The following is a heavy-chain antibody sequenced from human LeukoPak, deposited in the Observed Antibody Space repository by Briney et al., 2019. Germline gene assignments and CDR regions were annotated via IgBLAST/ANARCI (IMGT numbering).Heavy chain of an antibody. Sequence: GGSLRLSCAASGFTFSSYAMSWVRQAPGKGLEWVSAISGSGGSTYYADSVKGRFTISRDNAKNSLYLQMNSLRAEDTVVYYCARDSYHCSSTSCYTDDAFDIWGQGTMVTVSS. CDR1: GFTFSSYA. V-gene: IGHV3-23*01. CDR3: ARDSYHCSSTSCYTDDAFDI. CDR2: ISGSGGST. J-gene: IGHJ3*02. D-gene: IGHD2-2*02.